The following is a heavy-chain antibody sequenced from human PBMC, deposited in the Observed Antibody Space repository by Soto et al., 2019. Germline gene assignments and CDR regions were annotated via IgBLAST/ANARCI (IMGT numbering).Heavy chain of an antibody. Sequence: EVQLVESGGGLVKPGGSLRLSCAASGFTFSSYSMNWVRQAPGKGLEWVSSISSSSSYIYYADSVKGRFTISRDNAKNSLYLQMNSLRAEDTAVYYCVRDICSSTSCYANDYWGQGTLVTVSS. CDR2: ISSSSSYI. J-gene: IGHJ4*02. CDR1: GFTFSSYS. V-gene: IGHV3-21*01. CDR3: VRDICSSTSCYANDY. D-gene: IGHD2-2*01.